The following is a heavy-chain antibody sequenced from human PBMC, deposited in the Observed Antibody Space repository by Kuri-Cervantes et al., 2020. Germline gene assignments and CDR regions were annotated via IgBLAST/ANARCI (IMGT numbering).Heavy chain of an antibody. CDR1: GFTFSVYG. CDR3: AKDLWEYQLLDTAFDY. D-gene: IGHD2-2*01. CDR2: IRYDGSNK. Sequence: GESLKISCAASGFTFSVYGMYWVRQAPGNGLEWVAFIRYDGSNKYYADSVKGRFTISRDNSKNTLYLQMSSLRAEDTAVYYCAKDLWEYQLLDTAFDYWGQGTLVTVSS. J-gene: IGHJ4*02. V-gene: IGHV3-30*02.